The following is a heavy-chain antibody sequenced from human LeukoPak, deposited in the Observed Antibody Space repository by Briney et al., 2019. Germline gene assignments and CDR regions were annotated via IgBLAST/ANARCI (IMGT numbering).Heavy chain of an antibody. CDR3: VKAASSSAWTHYFDY. Sequence: GRSLRLSCAASGFTFSNYGMHWVRQAPGKGLEWVAVIWYDGSNKYYADSVKGRFTISRDNSKNTLYLQMSSLRTEDTAVYYCVKAASSSAWTHYFDYWGQGTLVTVSS. CDR1: GFTFSNYG. CDR2: IWYDGSNK. J-gene: IGHJ4*02. V-gene: IGHV3-33*06. D-gene: IGHD6-19*01.